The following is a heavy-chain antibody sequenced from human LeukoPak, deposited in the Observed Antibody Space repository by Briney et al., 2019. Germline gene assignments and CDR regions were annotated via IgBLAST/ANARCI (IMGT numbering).Heavy chain of an antibody. J-gene: IGHJ6*03. CDR3: ARVNYDFWSGYYSYYYYYVDV. Sequence: ASVKVSCKASGGTFSSYAISWVRQAPGQGLEWMGGIIPIFGTANYAQKFQGRVTITADESTSTAYMELSSLRSEDTAVYYCARVNYDFWSGYYSYYYYYVDVWGKGTTVTVSS. CDR1: GGTFSSYA. D-gene: IGHD3-3*01. V-gene: IGHV1-69*13. CDR2: IIPIFGTA.